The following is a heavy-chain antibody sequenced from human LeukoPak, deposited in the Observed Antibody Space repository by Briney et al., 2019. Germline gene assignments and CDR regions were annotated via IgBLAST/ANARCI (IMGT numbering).Heavy chain of an antibody. CDR2: IYYSGNT. Sequence: SETLSLTCTVSGGSISSSNYYWGWIRQPPGKGLEWIGSIYYSGNTYYNPSLKSRVTISVDTSKNHFSLNLNSVTAADTAMYYCARHAYYDSVTGLFDPWGQGTLVTVS. V-gene: IGHV4-39*01. J-gene: IGHJ5*02. CDR3: ARHAYYDSVTGLFDP. CDR1: GGSISSSNYY. D-gene: IGHD3-3*01.